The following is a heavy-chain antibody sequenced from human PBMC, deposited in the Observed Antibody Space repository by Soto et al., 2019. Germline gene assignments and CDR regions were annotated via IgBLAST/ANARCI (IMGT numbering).Heavy chain of an antibody. Sequence: SLRLSCTASGFTFGDYAMSWFRQAPGKGLEWVGFIRSKAYGGTTEYAASVKGRFTISRDDSKSIAYLQMNSLKTEDTAVYYCTREGPFSRYRWFDTWGQGTLVTVSS. CDR3: TREGPFSRYRWFDT. CDR1: GFTFGDYA. J-gene: IGHJ5*02. D-gene: IGHD1-20*01. CDR2: IRSKAYGGTT. V-gene: IGHV3-49*03.